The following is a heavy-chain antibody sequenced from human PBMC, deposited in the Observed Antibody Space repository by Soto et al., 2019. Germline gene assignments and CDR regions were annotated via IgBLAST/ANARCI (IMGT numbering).Heavy chain of an antibody. J-gene: IGHJ4*02. V-gene: IGHV3-30*03. CDR1: GFTFSSYG. CDR2: ISYDGSNK. Sequence: GGSLRLSCAASGFTFSSYGMHWVRQAPGKGLEWVAVISYDGSNKYYADSVKGRFTISRDNSKNTLYLQMNSLRAEDTAVYYCARRKYGSGSYYKDYWGQGTLVTVSS. D-gene: IGHD3-10*01. CDR3: ARRKYGSGSYYKDY.